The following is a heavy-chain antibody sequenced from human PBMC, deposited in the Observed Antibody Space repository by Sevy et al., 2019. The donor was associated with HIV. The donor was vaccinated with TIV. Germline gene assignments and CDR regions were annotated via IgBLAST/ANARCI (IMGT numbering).Heavy chain of an antibody. CDR3: ARDRNVGVVAAINWFDP. D-gene: IGHD2-15*01. CDR1: GFTFSSYS. Sequence: GGSLRLSCAASGFTFSSYSMNWVRQAPGKGLEWVSYISSSSSTIYYADSVKGRFTISRENAKNSLYLQMNSLRDEDTAVYYCARDRNVGVVAAINWFDPWGQGTLVTVSS. CDR2: ISSSSSTI. J-gene: IGHJ5*02. V-gene: IGHV3-48*02.